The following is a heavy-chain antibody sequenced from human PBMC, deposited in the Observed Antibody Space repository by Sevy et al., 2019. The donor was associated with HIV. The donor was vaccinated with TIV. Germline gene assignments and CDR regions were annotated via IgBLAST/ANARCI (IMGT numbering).Heavy chain of an antibody. D-gene: IGHD2-15*01. Sequence: ASVKVSCKASGYTFTSYGISWVRQAPGQGLEWMGWISAYNGNTNYAQKLQGRVTMTTDTSTSTAHMELGSLRSDDTAVYYCARIRGGSFRDAFDIWGQGTMVTVSS. CDR1: GYTFTSYG. V-gene: IGHV1-18*01. J-gene: IGHJ3*02. CDR2: ISAYNGNT. CDR3: ARIRGGSFRDAFDI.